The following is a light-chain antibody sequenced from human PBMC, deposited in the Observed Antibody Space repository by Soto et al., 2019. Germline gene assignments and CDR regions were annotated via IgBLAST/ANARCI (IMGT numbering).Light chain of an antibody. Sequence: EIVLSQSPGTLSLSPGERATLSCRASQSVTNNYLAWYQQKPGQAPRLLIYGASSRATGIPDRFSGSGSGTDFTLIISRLEPEDFVVYFCQQYFSAPLTFGQGTKVEIK. CDR1: QSVTNNY. CDR3: QQYFSAPLT. J-gene: IGKJ1*01. V-gene: IGKV3-20*01. CDR2: GAS.